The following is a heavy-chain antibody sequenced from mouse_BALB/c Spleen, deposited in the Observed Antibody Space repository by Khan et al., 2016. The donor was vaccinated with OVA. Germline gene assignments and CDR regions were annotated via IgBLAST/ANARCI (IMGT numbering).Heavy chain of an antibody. J-gene: IGHJ3*01. V-gene: IGHV1-4*01. CDR3: ARDGAYYRNDGWFAY. CDR1: GYTFTSYT. Sequence: QVQLKQSGAELARPGASVKMSCKASGYTFTSYTIHWIKQRPGPGLEWIGYINPSSGYTNYNQKFKDKATLTADKSSTTAYMQLSSLTSDDSAVYYCARDGAYYRNDGWFAYWSQGTLVTVSA. D-gene: IGHD2-14*01. CDR2: INPSSGYT.